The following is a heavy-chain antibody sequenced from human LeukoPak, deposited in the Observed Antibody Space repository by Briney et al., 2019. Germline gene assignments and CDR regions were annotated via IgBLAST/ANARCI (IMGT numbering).Heavy chain of an antibody. D-gene: IGHD5/OR15-5a*01. V-gene: IGHV4-34*10. Sequence: PSETLSLTCAVYGGTFSGYYWSWIRQPPGKRLEWVGESNDSGGTNYNPPLKSRVTLSVDTSKNQFSLKLHSVTAADMAVYYCAKVSSRYDAFDIWGQGTMVTVSS. CDR3: AKVSSRYDAFDI. CDR2: SNDSGGT. CDR1: GGTFSGYY. J-gene: IGHJ3*02.